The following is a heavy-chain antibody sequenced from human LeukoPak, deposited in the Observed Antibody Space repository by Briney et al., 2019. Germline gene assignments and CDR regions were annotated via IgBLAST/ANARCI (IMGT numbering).Heavy chain of an antibody. CDR1: GFTFSNVW. V-gene: IGHV3-15*01. CDR3: TTGRGVLLWFGELFSEFDY. D-gene: IGHD3-10*01. CDR2: IKSKTDGGTT. J-gene: IGHJ4*02. Sequence: GGSLRLSCEASGFTFSNVWMSWVRQAPGKGLEWVGRIKSKTDGGTTDYAAPVKGRFTISRDDSKNTLYLQMNSLKTEDTAVYYCTTGRGVLLWFGELFSEFDYWGQGTLVTVSS.